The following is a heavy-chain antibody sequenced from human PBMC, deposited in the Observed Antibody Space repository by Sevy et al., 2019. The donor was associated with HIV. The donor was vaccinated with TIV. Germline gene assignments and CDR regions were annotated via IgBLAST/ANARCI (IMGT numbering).Heavy chain of an antibody. D-gene: IGHD6-13*01. J-gene: IGHJ4*02. Sequence: SETLSLTCAVYGGSFSGYYWSWIRQPPGKGLEWIGEINHSGSTKYNPSLKSRVTISVDTSKNQFSLKLSSVTAADTAVYYCARARERISSSWYGTRSDFDYWSQGTLVTVSS. V-gene: IGHV4-34*01. CDR2: INHSGST. CDR3: ARARERISSSWYGTRSDFDY. CDR1: GGSFSGYY.